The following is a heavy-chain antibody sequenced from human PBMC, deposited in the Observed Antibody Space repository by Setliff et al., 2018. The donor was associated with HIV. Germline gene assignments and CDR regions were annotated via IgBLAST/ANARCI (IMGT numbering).Heavy chain of an antibody. CDR3: AKHDFGEGSCFDP. V-gene: IGHV4-30-4*08. J-gene: IGHJ5*02. CDR1: GGTITSGDYH. CDR2: IYYTGST. Sequence: PSETLSLTCTVSGGTITSGDYHWSWIRQPPGKGLEWIGYIYYTGSTYYNPSLKSRLTISMDTSKNQFSLMLRSLTAADTAVYYCAKHDFGEGSCFDPWGQGSLVTVSS. D-gene: IGHD3-16*01.